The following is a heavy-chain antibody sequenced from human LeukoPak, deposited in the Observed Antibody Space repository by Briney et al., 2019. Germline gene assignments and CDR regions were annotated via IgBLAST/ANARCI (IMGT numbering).Heavy chain of an antibody. D-gene: IGHD3-22*01. CDR1: GYTFTGYY. CDR2: INPNSGGT. CDR3: ASGDYYDSSGYYCH. J-gene: IGHJ4*02. Sequence: GASVKVSRKASGYTFTGYYMHWLRQAPGQGLEWMGWINPNSGGTNYAQKFQGRVTMTRDTSISTAYMELSRLRSDDTAVYYCASGDYYDSSGYYCHWGQGTLVTVSS. V-gene: IGHV1-2*02.